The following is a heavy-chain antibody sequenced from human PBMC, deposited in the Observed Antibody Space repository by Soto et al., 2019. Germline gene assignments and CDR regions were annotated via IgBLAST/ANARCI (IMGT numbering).Heavy chain of an antibody. V-gene: IGHV1-2*04. Sequence: ASVKVSCKASGYTFTGYYMHWVRQAPGQGLEWMGWINPNSGGTNYAQKFQGWVTMTRDTSISTAYMELSRLRSDDTAVYYCARIKESSWYLMRSSGWFSSFDYWGQGTLVTVSS. D-gene: IGHD6-19*01. J-gene: IGHJ4*02. CDR2: INPNSGGT. CDR3: ARIKESSWYLMRSSGWFSSFDY. CDR1: GYTFTGYY.